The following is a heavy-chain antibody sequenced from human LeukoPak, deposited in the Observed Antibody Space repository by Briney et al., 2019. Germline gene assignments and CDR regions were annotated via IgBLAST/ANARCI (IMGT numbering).Heavy chain of an antibody. J-gene: IGHJ4*02. CDR1: GFTFSDHY. Sequence: GGSLRLSCAASGFTFSDHYMDWVRQAPGKGLEWVGRTRNKANSYTTESAASVKGRFTISRDDSKNSLYLQMNSLKTEDTAVYYCARERYYYDSSGNPLGYYFDYWGQGTLVTVSS. CDR3: ARERYYYDSSGNPLGYYFDY. D-gene: IGHD3-22*01. V-gene: IGHV3-72*01. CDR2: TRNKANSYTT.